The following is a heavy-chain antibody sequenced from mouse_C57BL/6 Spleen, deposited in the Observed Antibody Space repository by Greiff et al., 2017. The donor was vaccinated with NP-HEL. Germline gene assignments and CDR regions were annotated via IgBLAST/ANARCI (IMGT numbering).Heavy chain of an antibody. V-gene: IGHV1-82*01. CDR1: GYAFSSSW. D-gene: IGHD2-4*01. J-gene: IGHJ3*01. CDR3: ARGIYYDYGEFAY. CDR2: IYPGDGDT. Sequence: QVQLQQSGPELVKPGASVKISCKASGYAFSSSWMNWVKQRPGKGLEWIGRIYPGDGDTNYNGKFKGKATLTADKSSSTAYMQLSSLTSEDSAVYFCARGIYYDYGEFAYWGQGTLVTVSA.